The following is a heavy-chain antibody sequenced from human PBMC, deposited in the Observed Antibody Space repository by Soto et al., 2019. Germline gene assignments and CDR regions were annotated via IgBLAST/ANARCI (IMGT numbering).Heavy chain of an antibody. CDR3: ARGQIQNDFDY. V-gene: IGHV1-18*04. CDR2: ISAYNDNT. Sequence: ASVKVSCKASGYTFTSYGLNWVRQAPGQGLEWMGWISAYNDNTYYAQKVQGRVILTIDTSTSTGSMELRSLISDDTAVYYCARGQIQNDFDYWGQGSLVTVSS. CDR1: GYTFTSYG. J-gene: IGHJ4*02.